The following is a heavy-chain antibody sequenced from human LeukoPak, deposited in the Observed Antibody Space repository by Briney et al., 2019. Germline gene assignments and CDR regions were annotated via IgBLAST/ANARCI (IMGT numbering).Heavy chain of an antibody. D-gene: IGHD4-11*01. CDR3: ARAKYSNCFDY. V-gene: IGHV4-34*01. J-gene: IGHJ4*02. Sequence: SETLSLTCAAYGGSFSGYYWSWIRQPPGKGLEWIGEINHSGSTNYNPSLKSRVTISVDTSKNQFSLKLSSVTAADTAVYYCARAKYSNCFDYWGQGTLVTVSS. CDR2: INHSGST. CDR1: GGSFSGYY.